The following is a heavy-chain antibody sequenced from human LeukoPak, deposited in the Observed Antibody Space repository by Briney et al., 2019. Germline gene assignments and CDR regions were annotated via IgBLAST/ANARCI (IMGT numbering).Heavy chain of an antibody. CDR3: ARYDSSGYYFDY. D-gene: IGHD3-22*01. Sequence: SVKVSCKASGGTFSSYAISWVRQAPGQGLEWMGGIIPIFGTANYAQKFQGRVTITADESTSTAYMELSSLRSEDTAVYYCARYDSSGYYFDYWGQGALVTVSS. CDR1: GGTFSSYA. CDR2: IIPIFGTA. J-gene: IGHJ4*02. V-gene: IGHV1-69*13.